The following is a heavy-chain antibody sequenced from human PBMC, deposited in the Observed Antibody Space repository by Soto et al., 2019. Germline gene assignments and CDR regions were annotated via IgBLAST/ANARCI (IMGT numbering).Heavy chain of an antibody. CDR3: ARYGEQLWLLNYFDY. Sequence: SETLSLTCAVSGGSISSSNWWSWVRQPPGKGLEWIGEIYHSGSTNYNPALKSRVTISLDNSKNQFSLKLSSVTAADTAVYYCARYGEQLWLLNYFDYWAQGALVTVSS. CDR1: GGSISSSNW. CDR2: IYHSGST. V-gene: IGHV4-4*02. D-gene: IGHD5-18*01. J-gene: IGHJ4*02.